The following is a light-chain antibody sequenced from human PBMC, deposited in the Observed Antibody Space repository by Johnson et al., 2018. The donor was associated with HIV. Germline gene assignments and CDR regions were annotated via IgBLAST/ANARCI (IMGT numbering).Light chain of an antibody. V-gene: IGLV1-51*01. CDR3: ETCVFSVSAYV. Sequence: QSVLTQPPSVSAAPGQKVTISCSGSSSNIGNNYVSWYQQLPGTAPKLLIYDNDKRPSGIPDRFSGSKSGTSATLGITGLQTGDEADYYCETCVFSVSAYVSGTGTKVTV. CDR1: SSNIGNNY. CDR2: DND. J-gene: IGLJ1*01.